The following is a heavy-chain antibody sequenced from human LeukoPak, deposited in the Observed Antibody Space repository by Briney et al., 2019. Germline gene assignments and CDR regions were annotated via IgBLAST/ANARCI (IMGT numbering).Heavy chain of an antibody. CDR3: AREGQLELSDAFDI. V-gene: IGHV1-69*06. CDR2: IIPIFGTA. Sequence: GASVKVSCKASGYTFTSYYMHWVRQAPGQGLEWMGGIIPIFGTANYAQKFQGRVTITADKSTSTAYMELSSLRSEDTAVYYCAREGQLELSDAFDIWGQGTMVTVSS. CDR1: GYTFTSYY. J-gene: IGHJ3*02. D-gene: IGHD1-1*01.